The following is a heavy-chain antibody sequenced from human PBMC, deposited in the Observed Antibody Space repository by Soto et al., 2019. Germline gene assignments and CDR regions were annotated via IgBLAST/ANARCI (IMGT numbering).Heavy chain of an antibody. CDR2: ISYDGSNK. J-gene: IGHJ4*02. Sequence: QVQLVESGGGVVQPGRSLRLSCAASGYTFSDHAMHWVRQAPGKGLEWLALISYDGSNKNYADSVRGRFNISTDSSKKTLFLQMNSLRPEDTAGYYCFGASGCWGQGTLVTVSS. CDR3: FGASGC. V-gene: IGHV3-30-3*01. CDR1: GYTFSDHA. D-gene: IGHD3-16*01.